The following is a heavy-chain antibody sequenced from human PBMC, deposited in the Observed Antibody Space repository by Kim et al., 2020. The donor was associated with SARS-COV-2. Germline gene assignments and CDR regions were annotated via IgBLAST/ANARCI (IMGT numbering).Heavy chain of an antibody. CDR1: GFTFSDYY. Sequence: GGSLRRSCAASGFTFSDYYMSWIRQAPGKGLEWVSYISSSSSYTNYADSVKGRFTISRDNAKNSLYLQMNSLRAEDTAVYYCARTAAGAKGVVDYWGQGTLVTVSS. CDR2: ISSSSSYT. J-gene: IGHJ4*02. CDR3: ARTAAGAKGVVDY. V-gene: IGHV3-11*03. D-gene: IGHD6-13*01.